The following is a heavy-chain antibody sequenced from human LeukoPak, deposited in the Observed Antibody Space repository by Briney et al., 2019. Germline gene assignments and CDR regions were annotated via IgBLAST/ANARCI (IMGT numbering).Heavy chain of an antibody. D-gene: IGHD1-1*01. V-gene: IGHV3-30*02. CDR2: IRYDGSNK. CDR1: GFTFSSYG. Sequence: GGSLRLSCAASGFTFSSYGMHWVRQAPGKGLEWVAFIRYDGSNKYYADSVKGRFTISRDNSKSTLYLQMNSLRAEDTAVYYCAKLHTTGTPNGDYWGQGTLVTVSS. CDR3: AKLHTTGTPNGDY. J-gene: IGHJ4*02.